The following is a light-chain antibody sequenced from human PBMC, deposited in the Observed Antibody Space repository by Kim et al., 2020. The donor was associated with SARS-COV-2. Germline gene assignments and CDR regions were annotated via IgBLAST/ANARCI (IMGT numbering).Light chain of an antibody. Sequence: GQSITISCTGTSSDVGGYNYVSWYQQHPGKAPKLMIYDVSNRPSGVSNRFSGSTSGNTASLTISGLQAEDEADYYCSSYTSSSTVVFGGGTQLTVL. CDR2: DVS. J-gene: IGLJ2*01. CDR1: SSDVGGYNY. V-gene: IGLV2-14*03. CDR3: SSYTSSSTVV.